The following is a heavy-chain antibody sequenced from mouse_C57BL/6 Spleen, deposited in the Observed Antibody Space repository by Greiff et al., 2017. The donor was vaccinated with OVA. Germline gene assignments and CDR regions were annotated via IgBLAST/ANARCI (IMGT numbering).Heavy chain of an antibody. CDR3: ARVGDSDY. J-gene: IGHJ2*01. V-gene: IGHV1-50*01. Sequence: QVQLQQPGAELVKPGASVKLSCKASGYTFTSYWMQWVKQRPGQGLEWIGEIDPSDSYTNYNQKFKGKATLTVDTSSSTAYMQLSSLTSEDTAVYCCARVGDSDYWGQGTTLTVSS. CDR1: GYTFTSYW. CDR2: IDPSDSYT.